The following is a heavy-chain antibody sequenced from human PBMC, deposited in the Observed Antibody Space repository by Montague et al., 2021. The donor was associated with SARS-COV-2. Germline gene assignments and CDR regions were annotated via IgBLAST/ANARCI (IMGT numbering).Heavy chain of an antibody. V-gene: IGHV4-34*01. J-gene: IGHJ6*02. CDR2: INHSGST. Sequence: SETLSLTRALYSGSFSGYYCSWIRQPPGKGLEWIGEINHSGSTNXNPSLKSRVTISVDTSKNQFSLKLSSVTAADTAVYYCARGSWHIVVVTAIRDGYYGMDVWGQGTTVTVSS. D-gene: IGHD2-21*02. CDR3: ARGSWHIVVVTAIRDGYYGMDV. CDR1: SGSFSGYY.